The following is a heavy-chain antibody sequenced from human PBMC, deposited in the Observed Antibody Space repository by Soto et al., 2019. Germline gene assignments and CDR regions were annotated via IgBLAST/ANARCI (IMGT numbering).Heavy chain of an antibody. Sequence: QVQLQESGPRLVKPSETLSLTCTVSGDSISGYYWSWIRLPAGKGVEWIGRIYASGSTISNPSLRSRVDLSVDTSKNQFSLKLNSMTAAHTAMYYCARSGYSSGWYTAFDSWSQGTLVTVSS. CDR1: GDSISGYY. D-gene: IGHD6-19*01. CDR3: ARSGYSSGWYTAFDS. CDR2: IYASGST. J-gene: IGHJ4*02. V-gene: IGHV4-4*07.